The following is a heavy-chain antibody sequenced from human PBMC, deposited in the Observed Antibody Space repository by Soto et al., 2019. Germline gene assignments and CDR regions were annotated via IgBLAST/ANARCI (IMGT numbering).Heavy chain of an antibody. CDR3: ARNVLLWFGELLPRGMDV. CDR1: GGSFSGYY. J-gene: IGHJ6*02. D-gene: IGHD3-10*01. Sequence: KTSETLSLTCAVYGGSFSGYYWSWIRQPPGKGLEWIGEINHSGSTNYNPSLKSRVTISVDTSKNQFSLKLSSVTAADTAVYYCARNVLLWFGELLPRGMDVWGQGTTVTVSS. CDR2: INHSGST. V-gene: IGHV4-34*01.